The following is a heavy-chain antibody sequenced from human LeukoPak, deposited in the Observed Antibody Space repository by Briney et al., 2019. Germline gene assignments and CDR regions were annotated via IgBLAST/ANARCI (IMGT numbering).Heavy chain of an antibody. Sequence: ASVKVSCKASGYTFTGYYMHWVRQAPGQGLEWMGWINPNSGGTNYAQKFQGRVTMTRDTSISTAYMELSRLRSDDTAVYYCARDSEMATIVSSLDYWGQGTLVTVSS. CDR1: GYTFTGYY. CDR3: ARDSEMATIVSSLDY. CDR2: INPNSGGT. V-gene: IGHV1-2*02. J-gene: IGHJ4*02. D-gene: IGHD5-24*01.